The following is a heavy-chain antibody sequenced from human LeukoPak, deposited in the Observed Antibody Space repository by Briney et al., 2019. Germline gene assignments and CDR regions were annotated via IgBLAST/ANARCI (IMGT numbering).Heavy chain of an antibody. CDR2: IHYTGST. V-gene: IGHV4-59*08. D-gene: IGHD5-24*01. J-gene: IGHJ3*02. CDR1: GGSITSSY. CDR3: ARHVTISGPYDASDI. Sequence: SETLSLTCTVSGGSITSSYWSWIRQSPGKGLEWIGYIHYTGSTNYNPSLKSRVTISVDTSKNQFSLKLRSVTAADTAVYYCARHVTISGPYDASDIWGQGTMVTVSP.